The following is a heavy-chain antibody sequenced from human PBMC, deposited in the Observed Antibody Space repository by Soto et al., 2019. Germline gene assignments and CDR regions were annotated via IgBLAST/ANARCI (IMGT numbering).Heavy chain of an antibody. CDR2: IIPIFGTA. V-gene: IGHV1-69*13. J-gene: IGHJ6*02. CDR1: GGTFSSYA. Sequence: SVKVSCKASGGTFSSYAISWGLQAPGQGLEWMGGIIPIFGTANHAQKFQGRVTITADESTSTAYMELSSLRSEDTAVYYCASKKSNYYDSSGPDYYYGMDVWGQGTTVTVSS. D-gene: IGHD3-22*01. CDR3: ASKKSNYYDSSGPDYYYGMDV.